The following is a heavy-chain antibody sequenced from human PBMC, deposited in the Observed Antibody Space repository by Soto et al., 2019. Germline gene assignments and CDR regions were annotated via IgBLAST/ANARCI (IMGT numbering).Heavy chain of an antibody. J-gene: IGHJ3*01. CDR1: GYSFAGYW. CDR3: ARLPGVRGVFDGFNV. CDR2: IYPGDSDT. Sequence: PGQSLKISCKASGYSFAGYWIGWVRQMPGKGLDWMGVIYPGDSDTRYRPSFHGQVTISADKSISTAYLQWSRLKASDPATYFCARLPGVRGVFDGFNVWGQGTMVTVSS. D-gene: IGHD3-10*01. V-gene: IGHV5-51*03.